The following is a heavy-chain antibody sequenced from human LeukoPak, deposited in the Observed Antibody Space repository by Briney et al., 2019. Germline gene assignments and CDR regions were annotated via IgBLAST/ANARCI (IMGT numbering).Heavy chain of an antibody. CDR2: ISSSSSYI. J-gene: IGHJ3*02. CDR3: AKKVGTTLGAFDI. CDR1: GFTFSSYY. Sequence: GGSLRLSCTASGFTFSSYYMNWVRQAPGKGLEWVSSISSSSSYIYYADSVKGRFTIARDNAKNSLYLQMNSLRAEDTAVYYCAKKVGTTLGAFDIWGQGTMVTVSS. D-gene: IGHD1-26*01. V-gene: IGHV3-21*04.